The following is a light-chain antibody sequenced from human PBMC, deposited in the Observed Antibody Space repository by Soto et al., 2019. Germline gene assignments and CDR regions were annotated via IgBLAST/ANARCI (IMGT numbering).Light chain of an antibody. CDR2: EVS. J-gene: IGLJ1*01. V-gene: IGLV2-8*01. Sequence: QSVLTQPPSASGSPGQSVTISCTGTSSDVGGYNYVSWYQQHPGKAPKLMIYEVSKRPSGVPDRFSGSKSGNTASLTVSRLQAEDEADYYCSSYAGSNFYVFGTRTKVTVL. CDR3: SSYAGSNFYV. CDR1: SSDVGGYNY.